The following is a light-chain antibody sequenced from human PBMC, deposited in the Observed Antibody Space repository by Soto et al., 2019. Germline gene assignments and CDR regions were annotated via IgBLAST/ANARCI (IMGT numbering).Light chain of an antibody. CDR3: QHHNSFPFT. Sequence: DIQMTQSPPTLSASVGDRVTITCRASQSINNWLAWHQQKPGKAPKVLIYKASSLESGVPSRFSGSGSGTAFTLTISSLQPDDVATYYCQHHNSFPFTFGGGTKVEIK. CDR1: QSINNW. V-gene: IGKV1-5*03. J-gene: IGKJ4*01. CDR2: KAS.